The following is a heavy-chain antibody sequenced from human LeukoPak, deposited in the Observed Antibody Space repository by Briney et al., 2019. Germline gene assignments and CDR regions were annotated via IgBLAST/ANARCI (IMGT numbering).Heavy chain of an antibody. CDR2: FDPEDGET. Sequence: ASVKVSCKVSGYTLTELSMHWVRQAPGKGLEWMGGFDPEDGETIYAQKFQGRVTMTEDTSTDTAYMELSSLRSEDTAVYYCATSNSSGYWDAFDIWGQGTMVTVSS. CDR3: ATSNSSGYWDAFDI. D-gene: IGHD3-22*01. V-gene: IGHV1-24*01. J-gene: IGHJ3*02. CDR1: GYTLTELS.